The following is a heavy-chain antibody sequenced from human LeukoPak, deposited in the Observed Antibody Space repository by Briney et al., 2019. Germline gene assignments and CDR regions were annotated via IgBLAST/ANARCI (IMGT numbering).Heavy chain of an antibody. CDR2: INPNSGGT. V-gene: IGHV1-2*06. CDR3: ARDGGSMYYYDSSGYVDY. Sequence: GASVTVSFTASGYTVTGYYMHWVRQAPGQGLEWMGRINPNSGGTNYAQKFQGRVTMTRDTSISTAYMELSRLRSDDTAVYYCARDGGSMYYYDSSGYVDYWGQGTLVTVSS. CDR1: GYTVTGYY. D-gene: IGHD3-22*01. J-gene: IGHJ4*02.